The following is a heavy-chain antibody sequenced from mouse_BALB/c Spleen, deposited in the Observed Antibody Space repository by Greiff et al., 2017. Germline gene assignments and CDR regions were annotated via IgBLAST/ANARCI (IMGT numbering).Heavy chain of an antibody. Sequence: QVQLKESGPGLVAPSQSLSITCTVSGFSLTSYGVHRVRQPPRKGLEWLGVIWAGGSTNYNSALMSRLSLSKDNSKSQVFLKMNSLQTDDTAMYYCARGITTGFAYWGQGTLVTVSA. D-gene: IGHD2-4*01. CDR3: ARGITTGFAY. CDR1: GFSLTSYG. CDR2: IWAGGST. V-gene: IGHV2-9*02. J-gene: IGHJ3*01.